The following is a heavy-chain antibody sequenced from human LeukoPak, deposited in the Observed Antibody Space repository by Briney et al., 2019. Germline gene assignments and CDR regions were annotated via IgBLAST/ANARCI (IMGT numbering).Heavy chain of an antibody. V-gene: IGHV4-59*01. D-gene: IGHD3-10*01. CDR1: GVSIITSY. CDR2: IYYSGST. CDR3: AREYYGSGSHRYWFDP. Sequence: PSETLSQTFTVSGVSIITSYWSWIRQAPGKGLEWIAYIYYSGSTNSNPSLKSRATISVDTSKNQFSLKLSSVTAADTAVYYCAREYYGSGSHRYWFDPWGQRTLVTVSS. J-gene: IGHJ5*02.